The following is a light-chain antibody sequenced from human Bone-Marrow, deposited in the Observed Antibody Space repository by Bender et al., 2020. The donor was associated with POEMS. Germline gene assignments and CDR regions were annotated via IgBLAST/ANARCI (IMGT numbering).Light chain of an antibody. J-gene: IGLJ2*01. CDR2: TNN. CDR3: QAWDIITVV. V-gene: IGLV1-44*01. CDR1: GSNIGGYP. Sequence: QSVLTQPPSVSGTPGQRVTISCSGSGSNIGGYPVNWYQQLPGTAPRLLIYTNNERPSGIPERFSGSNSGNTATLTISGTQAMDEADYYCQAWDIITVVFGGGTKLTVL.